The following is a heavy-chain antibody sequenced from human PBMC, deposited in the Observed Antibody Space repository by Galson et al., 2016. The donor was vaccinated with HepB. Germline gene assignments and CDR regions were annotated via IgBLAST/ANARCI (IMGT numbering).Heavy chain of an antibody. CDR2: ISITSTTK. D-gene: IGHD3-22*01. Sequence: SLRLSCAGSGFTLSRHSMNWVRQAPGKGLEWISYISITSTTKYYADSVKGRFTFSRDNAKNSLYLQMNSLRDEDTAVYYCARDDRWYYYDSSGYYYGAFDMWGQGTMVAVSS. J-gene: IGHJ3*02. V-gene: IGHV3-48*02. CDR3: ARDDRWYYYDSSGYYYGAFDM. CDR1: GFTLSRHS.